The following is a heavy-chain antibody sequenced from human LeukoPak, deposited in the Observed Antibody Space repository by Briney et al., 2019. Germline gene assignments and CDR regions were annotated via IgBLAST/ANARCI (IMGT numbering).Heavy chain of an antibody. CDR1: GGSTNTCY. CDR3: ARERDHGYSYGLVLDS. J-gene: IGHJ4*02. CDR2: MYHSGTT. Sequence: SETLSLTCTVSGGSTNTCYWTWLRQPAGKRLEWLGRMYHSGTTNYNSPLYNPSLSSRVTMSVDGAKNQFSLRLKSVTTADTAIYFCARERDHGYSYGLVLDSWGQGSLVTVSS. V-gene: IGHV4-4*07. D-gene: IGHD5-18*01.